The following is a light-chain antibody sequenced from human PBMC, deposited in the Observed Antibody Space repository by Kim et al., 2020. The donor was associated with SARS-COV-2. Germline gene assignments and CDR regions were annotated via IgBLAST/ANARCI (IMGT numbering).Light chain of an antibody. CDR1: SSDVGTYDL. CDR2: EGT. V-gene: IGLV2-23*01. CDR3: CSYAGGSTNV. Sequence: QSALTQPASVSGSPGQSITISCTGSSSDVGTYDLVSWYQHHPGKAPQLMIYEGTKRPSGVSHRFSGSKSGNTASLTISGLQAEDEADYYCCSYAGGSTNVFATGTKVTVL. J-gene: IGLJ1*01.